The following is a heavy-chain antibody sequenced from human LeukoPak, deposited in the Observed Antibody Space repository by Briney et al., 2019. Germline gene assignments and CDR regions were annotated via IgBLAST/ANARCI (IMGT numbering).Heavy chain of an antibody. CDR2: IWYDGSKE. V-gene: IGHV3-33*01. J-gene: IGHJ4*02. CDR3: ARDLGPTNYYFDP. D-gene: IGHD3-16*01. CDR1: GFTFSDYG. Sequence: GTSLRLSCAASGFTFSDYGFHWVRQAPAKGLEWVAVIWYDGSKEYYADSVKGRFTMSRDNSKNTLYLQMNSLRTEDTAVYYCARDLGPTNYYFDPWGQGTPVIVSS.